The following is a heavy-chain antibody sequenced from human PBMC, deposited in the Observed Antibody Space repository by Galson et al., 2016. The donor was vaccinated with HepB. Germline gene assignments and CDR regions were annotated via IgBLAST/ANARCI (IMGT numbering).Heavy chain of an antibody. CDR2: IKKDGSER. J-gene: IGHJ4*02. CDR3: GFGCWLDY. D-gene: IGHD3-16*01. Sequence: SLRLSCAVSAFDFRNNWMSWVRQAPGKGLEWVANIKKDGSERNYADSVWGRFTISRDNANNSLYLQMSSLSAEDTAVYYCGFGCWLDYWGQGTLVTVSS. V-gene: IGHV3-7*01. CDR1: AFDFRNNW.